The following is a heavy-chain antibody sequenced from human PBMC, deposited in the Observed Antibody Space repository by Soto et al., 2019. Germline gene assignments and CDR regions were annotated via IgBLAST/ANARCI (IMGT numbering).Heavy chain of an antibody. CDR2: ISWNSGSI. Sequence: HPGGSLRLSCAASGFTFDDYAMHWVRQAPGKGLEWVSGISWNSGSIGYADSVKGRFTISRDNAKNSLYLQMNSLRAEDTALYYCAKDIQTAVSGLDAFDIWGQGTMVTVSS. CDR3: AKDIQTAVSGLDAFDI. V-gene: IGHV3-9*01. CDR1: GFTFDDYA. J-gene: IGHJ3*02. D-gene: IGHD6-19*01.